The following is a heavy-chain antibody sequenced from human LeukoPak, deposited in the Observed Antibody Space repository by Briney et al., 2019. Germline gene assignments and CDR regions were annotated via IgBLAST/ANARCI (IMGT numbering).Heavy chain of an antibody. CDR2: INPKSGGT. CDR1: GYTFTGYY. J-gene: IGHJ4*02. D-gene: IGHD3-22*01. CDR3: ARVASLYYDTSGRFFDY. Sequence: WASVSVSCKASGYTFTGYYMEWVRQAPGEGLEWMGWINPKSGGTNYAQTFQGRVTIKRDTSISRAYMGLSRLTPEDTAVYYCARVASLYYDTSGRFFDYWGQGTLVTVSS. V-gene: IGHV1-2*02.